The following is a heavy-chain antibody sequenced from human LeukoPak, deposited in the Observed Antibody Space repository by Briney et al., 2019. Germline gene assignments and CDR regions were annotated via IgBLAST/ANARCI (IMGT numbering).Heavy chain of an antibody. CDR2: ISSSSSTI. CDR3: ARDQLLWFGTFDY. V-gene: IGHV3-48*01. D-gene: IGHD3-10*01. Sequence: SGGSLRLSCAASGFTFSSYSMNWVRPAPGKGLEWVSYISSSSSTIYYADSVKGRFTISRGNAKNSLYLQMNSLRAEDTAVYYCARDQLLWFGTFDYWGQGTLVTVSS. CDR1: GFTFSSYS. J-gene: IGHJ4*02.